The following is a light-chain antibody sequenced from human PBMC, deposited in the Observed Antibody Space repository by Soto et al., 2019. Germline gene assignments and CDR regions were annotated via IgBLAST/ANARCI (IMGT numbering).Light chain of an antibody. J-gene: IGKJ1*01. V-gene: IGKV2D-29*02. Sequence: DIVMTQSPLSLPVTPGEPASISCRSSQSLLHSNGYNYLDWYLQKPGQSPQLLIYEVSTRVSGVPDRFSGSGSGTDFTLEISRVETDDVGIYYCMQSTQLPPTFGQGTKVDI. CDR3: MQSTQLPPT. CDR2: EVS. CDR1: QSLLHSNGYNY.